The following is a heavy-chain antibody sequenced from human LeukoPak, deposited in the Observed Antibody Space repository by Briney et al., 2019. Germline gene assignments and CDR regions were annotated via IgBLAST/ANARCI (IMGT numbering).Heavy chain of an antibody. CDR1: GGSISSGGYY. V-gene: IGHV4-31*03. D-gene: IGHD5-24*01. J-gene: IGHJ3*02. CDR3: ARVAEMATTQGDPYAFDI. CDR2: IYYSGST. Sequence: SQTLSLTCTVSGGSISSGGYYWSWIRQHPGKGLEWIGYIYYSGSTYYNPSLKSRVTISVDTSKNQFSLKLSSVTAADTAEYYCARVAEMATTQGDPYAFDIWGQGTMVTVSS.